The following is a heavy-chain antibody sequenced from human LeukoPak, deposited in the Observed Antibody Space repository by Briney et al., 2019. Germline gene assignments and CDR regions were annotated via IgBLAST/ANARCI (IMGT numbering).Heavy chain of an antibody. D-gene: IGHD4-17*01. J-gene: IGHJ4*02. CDR2: ISYDGSNK. CDR3: ARGTVTPDY. Sequence: PGGSLRLSCAASGLTFSSYGMHWVRQAPGKGLEWVAVISYDGSNKYYADSVKGRFTISRDNSKNTLYLQMNSLRAEDTAVYYCARGTVTPDYWGQGTLVTVSS. V-gene: IGHV3-30*03. CDR1: GLTFSSYG.